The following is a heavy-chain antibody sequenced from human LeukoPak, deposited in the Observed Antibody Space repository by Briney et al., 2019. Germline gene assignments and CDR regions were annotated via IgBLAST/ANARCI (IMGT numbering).Heavy chain of an antibody. D-gene: IGHD3-16*01. CDR2: IHTSWTT. V-gene: IGHV4-4*07. CDR1: GDSMSSYY. Sequence: SETLSLTCTVSGDSMSSYYWNFIRQPAGKGLEWIGRIHTSWTTYYNPSLKSRITMSVDTSRNQFSLRLTSVTAADTAVYYCARGDYYDGGGRNWFDPWGQGTLVTVSS. J-gene: IGHJ5*02. CDR3: ARGDYYDGGGRNWFDP.